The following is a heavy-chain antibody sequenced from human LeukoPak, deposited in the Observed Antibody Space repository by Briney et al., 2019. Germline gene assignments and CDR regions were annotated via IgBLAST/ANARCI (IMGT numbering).Heavy chain of an antibody. CDR1: GGTFSSYA. Sequence: ASVKVSCKASGGTFSSYAISWVRQAPGQGLEWMGGIIPIFGTANYAQKFQGRVTITADESTSTAYMELSSLRSEDTAVYYCARRITMTRDAFDIWGQGTMVTVSS. CDR2: IIPIFGTA. CDR3: ARRITMTRDAFDI. D-gene: IGHD3-22*01. J-gene: IGHJ3*02. V-gene: IGHV1-69*13.